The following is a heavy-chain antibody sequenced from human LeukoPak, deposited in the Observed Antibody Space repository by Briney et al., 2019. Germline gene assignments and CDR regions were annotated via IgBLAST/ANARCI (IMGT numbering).Heavy chain of an antibody. D-gene: IGHD2-15*01. V-gene: IGHV3-49*04. Sequence: GGSLGLSCTASGFTFGDYAMSWVRQAPGKGLEWVGFIRSKAYGGTTEYAASVKGRFTISRDDSKSIAYLQMNSLKTEDTAVYYCTAGSRPALFDYWGQGTLVTVSS. CDR1: GFTFGDYA. J-gene: IGHJ4*02. CDR2: IRSKAYGGTT. CDR3: TAGSRPALFDY.